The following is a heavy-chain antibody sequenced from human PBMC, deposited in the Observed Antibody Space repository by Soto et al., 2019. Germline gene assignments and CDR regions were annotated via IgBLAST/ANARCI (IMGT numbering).Heavy chain of an antibody. V-gene: IGHV3-30*18. Sequence: SLRLSCAASGFTFSSYGMHWVRQAPGKGLEWVAVISYDGSNKYYADSVKGRFTISRDNSKNTLYLQMNSLRAGDTAVYYCAKDLGSGWYGGDYWGQGTLVTVSS. CDR3: AKDLGSGWYGGDY. CDR2: ISYDGSNK. D-gene: IGHD6-19*01. J-gene: IGHJ4*02. CDR1: GFTFSSYG.